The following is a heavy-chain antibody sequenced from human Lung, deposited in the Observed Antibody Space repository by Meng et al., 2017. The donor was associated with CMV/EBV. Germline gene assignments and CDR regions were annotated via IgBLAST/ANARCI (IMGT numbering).Heavy chain of an antibody. CDR2: IIPILGIA. Sequence: SVKVSXKASGGTFSSYAISWVRQAPGQGLEWMGGIIPILGIANYAQKFQGRVTITADKSTSTAYMELSSLRSEDTAVYYCARDSITIFGVVTKNDYYYYGMDVWGQGTTVTV. CDR3: ARDSITIFGVVTKNDYYYYGMDV. V-gene: IGHV1-69*10. CDR1: GGTFSSYA. J-gene: IGHJ6*02. D-gene: IGHD3-3*01.